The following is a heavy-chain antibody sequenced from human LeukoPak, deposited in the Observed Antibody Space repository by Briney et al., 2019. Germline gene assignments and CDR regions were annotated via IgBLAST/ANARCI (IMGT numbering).Heavy chain of an antibody. D-gene: IGHD3-16*01. CDR3: ARVRRFGAGQDY. J-gene: IGHJ4*02. Sequence: SETLSLTCAVSGGSISSGAYSWTWLRQPPGKGLQWIGYIYYSGSTNYNPSLKSRVTISVDTSKNQFSLKVKSVTAADTAVYYCARVRRFGAGQDYWGQGTLVTFSS. CDR1: GGSISSGAYS. V-gene: IGHV4-61*08. CDR2: IYYSGST.